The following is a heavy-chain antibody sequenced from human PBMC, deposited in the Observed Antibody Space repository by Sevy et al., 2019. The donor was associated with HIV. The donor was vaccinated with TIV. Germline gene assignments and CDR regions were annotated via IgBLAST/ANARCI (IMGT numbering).Heavy chain of an antibody. CDR2: LKSDVYGGTV. CDR1: GFTFGDYC. CDR3: TRWKAAQSIFDY. D-gene: IGHD6-13*01. J-gene: IGHJ4*02. Sequence: GGSLRLSCTASGFTFGDYCMSWVRQAPGKGLEWVAFLKSDVYGGTVDHAASVRGRFVISRDDSKTIAYLRMNDLETEETGVYYCTRWKAAQSIFDYWGQGALVTVSS. V-gene: IGHV3-49*04.